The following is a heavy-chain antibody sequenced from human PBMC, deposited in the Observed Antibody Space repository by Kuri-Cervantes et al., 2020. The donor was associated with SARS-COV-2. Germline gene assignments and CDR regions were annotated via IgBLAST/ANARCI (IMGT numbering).Heavy chain of an antibody. Sequence: ASVKVSCKASGYTFTSYGISWVRQAPGQGLEWMGWISAYNGNTNYAQKPQGRVTMTTDTSTSTAYMELRSLRSDDTAVYYCARRSRGARWFDPWGQGTLVTVSS. CDR1: GYTFTSYG. J-gene: IGHJ5*02. V-gene: IGHV1-18*01. CDR2: ISAYNGNT. CDR3: ARRSRGARWFDP. D-gene: IGHD3-16*01.